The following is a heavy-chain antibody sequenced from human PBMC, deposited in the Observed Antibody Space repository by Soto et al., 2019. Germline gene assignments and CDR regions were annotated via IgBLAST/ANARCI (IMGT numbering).Heavy chain of an antibody. D-gene: IGHD2-21*02. V-gene: IGHV4-31*03. CDR1: GGSISSGGYY. J-gene: IGHJ3*02. Sequence: QVQLQESGPGLVKPSQTLSLTCTVSGGSISSGGYYWSWIRQHPGKGLEWVGYIYYSGSTYYNPCFTSRVTISVDTSKNQFSLKLSSVTAADTAVYYCARPTGGGDSEGYDAFDIWGQGTMVTVSS. CDR3: ARPTGGGDSEGYDAFDI. CDR2: IYYSGST.